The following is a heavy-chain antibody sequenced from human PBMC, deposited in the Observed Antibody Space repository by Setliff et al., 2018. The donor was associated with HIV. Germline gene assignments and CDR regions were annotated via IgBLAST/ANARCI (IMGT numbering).Heavy chain of an antibody. V-gene: IGHV4-4*02. J-gene: IGHJ4*02. CDR3: ARAVSRYCSSTSCYRGGIDY. D-gene: IGHD2-2*02. CDR1: GGSISSSNW. CDR2: IYHSGST. Sequence: LSLTCAVSGGSISSSNWWSWVRQPPGKGLEWIGEIYHSGSTNYNPSLKSRVTISVDKSKNQFSLKLSSVTAADTAVYYCARAVSRYCSSTSCYRGGIDYWGQGTLVTVSS.